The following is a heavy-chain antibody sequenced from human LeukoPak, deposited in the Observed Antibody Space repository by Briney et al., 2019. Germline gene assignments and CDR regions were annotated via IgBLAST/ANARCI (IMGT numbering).Heavy chain of an antibody. V-gene: IGHV4-34*01. CDR2: INHSGST. D-gene: IGHD1-1*01. Sequence: SETLSLTCAVYGGSFSGYYWSWIRQPPGKGLEWIGEINHSGSTNYNPSLKSRVTISVDTSKNQFSLKLSSVTAVDTAVYYCARVGTIRNGAGAFDIWGQGTMVTVSS. CDR3: ARVGTIRNGAGAFDI. CDR1: GGSFSGYY. J-gene: IGHJ3*02.